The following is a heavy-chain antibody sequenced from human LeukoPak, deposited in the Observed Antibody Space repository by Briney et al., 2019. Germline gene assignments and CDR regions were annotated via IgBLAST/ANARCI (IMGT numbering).Heavy chain of an antibody. CDR1: GYTFTGYY. CDR2: INPNSGGT. CDR3: ARDRLLWYYGMDV. J-gene: IGHJ6*02. V-gene: IGHV1-2*02. D-gene: IGHD3-10*01. Sequence: ASVKVSCKASGYTFTGYYMHWVRQAPGQGLEWMGWINPNSGGTNYARKFQGRVTMTRDTSISTAYMELSRLRSDDTAVYYCARDRLLWYYGMDVWGQGTTVTVSS.